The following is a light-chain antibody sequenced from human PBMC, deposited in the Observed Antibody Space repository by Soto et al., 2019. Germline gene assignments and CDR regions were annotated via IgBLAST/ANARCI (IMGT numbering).Light chain of an antibody. CDR3: SSYTSSSTPFV. CDR2: EVS. CDR1: SSDVGGYNY. Sequence: QSALTQPASVSGSPGQSITIPCTGTSSDVGGYNYVSWYQQHPGKAPNLMIYEVSNRPSGVSNRFSGSKSGNTASLTISGLQAEDEADYYCSSYTSSSTPFVFGTGTKLTVL. J-gene: IGLJ1*01. V-gene: IGLV2-14*01.